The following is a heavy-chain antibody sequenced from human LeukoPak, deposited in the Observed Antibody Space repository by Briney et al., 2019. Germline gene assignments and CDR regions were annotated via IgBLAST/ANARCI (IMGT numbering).Heavy chain of an antibody. J-gene: IGHJ4*02. CDR1: GGSFSGYY. V-gene: IGHV4-34*01. Sequence: PSETLSLTCAVYGGSFSGYYWSWIRQPPGKGLEWIGEITHSGSTNYNPSLKSRITVSVDTSKNQFSLRLSSVTAADTAVYSCARLGSDFSEDLDYWGQGTLVTVSS. CDR3: ARLGSDFSEDLDY. D-gene: IGHD3/OR15-3a*01. CDR2: ITHSGST.